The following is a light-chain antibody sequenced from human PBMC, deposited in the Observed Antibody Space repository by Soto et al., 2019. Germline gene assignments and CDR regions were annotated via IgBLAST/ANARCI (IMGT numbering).Light chain of an antibody. V-gene: IGKV1-9*01. J-gene: IGKJ4*01. CDR3: QQFNSSPFT. CDR1: QDIRSS. CDR2: TVS. Sequence: DLQLTQSPSFLSASVGDRLTITCRASQDIRSSLAWYQQKPGKAPNRLIYTVSTLQSGVPSRFSGSRSGTEFTLTISSLQPEDFATYYCQQFNSSPFTFGGGTKVEI.